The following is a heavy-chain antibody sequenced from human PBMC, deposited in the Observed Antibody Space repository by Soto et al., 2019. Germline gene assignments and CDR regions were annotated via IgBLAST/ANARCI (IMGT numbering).Heavy chain of an antibody. D-gene: IGHD6-19*01. J-gene: IGHJ4*02. V-gene: IGHV3-66*01. CDR3: ARGVGIAMAGPHFSDY. Sequence: EVQLVESGGGLVQPGGSLRLSCAASGFIMGSSYMSWVRQAPGKGLEWVSVIYGGDSTNYADSVKGRFTISRDKSKNTLYLEMNSLRAGDTAVYYCARGVGIAMAGPHFSDYWGQGTLVTVSS. CDR1: GFIMGSSY. CDR2: IYGGDST.